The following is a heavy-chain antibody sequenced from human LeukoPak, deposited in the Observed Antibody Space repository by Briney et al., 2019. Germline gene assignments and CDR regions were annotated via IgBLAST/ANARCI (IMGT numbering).Heavy chain of an antibody. Sequence: ASVKVSCKASGYTFTSYYMHWVRQAPGQGLEWMGWINPDTGGTYYAQKFQGRVTMTRDTSISTAYMDLSRLRSDDTAIYYCARDLKVLLVATDGAFDIWGQGTMVTVSS. CDR3: ARDLKVLLVATDGAFDI. J-gene: IGHJ3*02. CDR2: INPDTGGT. V-gene: IGHV1-2*02. CDR1: GYTFTSYY. D-gene: IGHD2/OR15-2a*01.